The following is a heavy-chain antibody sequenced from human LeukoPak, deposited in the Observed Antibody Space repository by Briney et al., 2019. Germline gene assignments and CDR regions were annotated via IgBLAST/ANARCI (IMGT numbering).Heavy chain of an antibody. Sequence: SETLSLTCTVSGGSISSSSYYWGWIRQPPGKGLEWIGSIYYSGSTYYNPSLKSRVTISVDTSKNQFSLKLSSVIAADTAVYYCARNTLEMATNLLDYWGQGTLVTVSS. CDR1: GGSISSSSYY. D-gene: IGHD5-24*01. J-gene: IGHJ4*02. CDR2: IYYSGST. V-gene: IGHV4-39*01. CDR3: ARNTLEMATNLLDY.